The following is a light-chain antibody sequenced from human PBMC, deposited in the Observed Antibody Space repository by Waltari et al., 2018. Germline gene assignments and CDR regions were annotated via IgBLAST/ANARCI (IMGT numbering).Light chain of an antibody. Sequence: DIVMTQSPLSLPVTPGEPASISCRSSQSLLHSNGFNYLDWYLQRPGRSPQLLIYLGSNLASGVPDRFSGSGSGTDFQLKISRVEAEDVGIYYCMQGLVTPFTFGPGTKVEIK. CDR1: QSLLHSNGFNY. CDR2: LGS. V-gene: IGKV2-28*01. CDR3: MQGLVTPFT. J-gene: IGKJ3*01.